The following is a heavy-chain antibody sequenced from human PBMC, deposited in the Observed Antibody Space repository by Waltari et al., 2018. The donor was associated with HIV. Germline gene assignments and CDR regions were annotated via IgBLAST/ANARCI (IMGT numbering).Heavy chain of an antibody. CDR1: GGSFSGYY. J-gene: IGHJ5*02. CDR3: ARGPPDYRTGWFDP. CDR2: INHSGST. V-gene: IGHV4-34*01. D-gene: IGHD5-12*01. Sequence: QVQLQQWGAGLLKPSETLSLTCAVYGGSFSGYYWSWLCQPPGKGLEWIGEINHSGSTKYNPSLKSPVTILVDTSKNQFSLKLSSVTAADTSVYYCARGPPDYRTGWFDPWGQGTLVTVSS.